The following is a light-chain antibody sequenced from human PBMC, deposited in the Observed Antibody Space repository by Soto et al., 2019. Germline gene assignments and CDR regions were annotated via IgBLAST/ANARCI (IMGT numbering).Light chain of an antibody. Sequence: EIILTQSPATLSVSPGGRATLSCRASQRVSSNLAWYPQKPGQAPRLLLYGTSTSATGIPPRFSGRGSGTEFTLTISRLQSEDCAVDVCQQYNHWPRTCAGGNKVE. CDR2: GTS. J-gene: IGKJ4*01. V-gene: IGKV3-15*01. CDR1: QRVSSN. CDR3: QQYNHWPRT.